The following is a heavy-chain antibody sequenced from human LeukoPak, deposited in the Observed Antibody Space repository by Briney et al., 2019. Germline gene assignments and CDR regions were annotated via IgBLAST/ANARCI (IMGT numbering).Heavy chain of an antibody. CDR1: GFTFSSYW. J-gene: IGHJ4*02. CDR3: ARDKYCSDDNCDGGSKFDY. Sequence: HPGGSLRLSCAASGFTFSSYWMSWVRQAPGKGLEWVANIKQDGSEKYYVDSVKGRFTISRDNAKNSLYLQMNSLRAEDTAVYYCARDKYCSDDNCDGGSKFDYWGQGTLVTVSS. V-gene: IGHV3-7*01. D-gene: IGHD2-15*01. CDR2: IKQDGSEK.